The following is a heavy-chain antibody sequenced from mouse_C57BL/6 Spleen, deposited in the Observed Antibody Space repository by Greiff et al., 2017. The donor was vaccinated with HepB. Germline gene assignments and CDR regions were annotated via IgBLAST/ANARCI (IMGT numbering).Heavy chain of an antibody. D-gene: IGHD1-1*01. CDR3: ARERTVVAPYAIDY. CDR1: GFTFSSYA. Sequence: EVQVVESGGGLVKPGGSLKLSCAASGFTFSSYAMSWVRQTPEKRLEWVATISDGGSYTYYPDNVKGRFTISRDNAKNNLYLQMSHLKSEDTAMYYCARERTVVAPYAIDYWGQGTSVTVSS. J-gene: IGHJ4*01. CDR2: ISDGGSYT. V-gene: IGHV5-4*01.